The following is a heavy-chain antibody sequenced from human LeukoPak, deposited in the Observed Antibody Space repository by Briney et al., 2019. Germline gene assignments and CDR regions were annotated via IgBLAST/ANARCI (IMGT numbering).Heavy chain of an antibody. V-gene: IGHV4-34*01. Sequence: SETLSLTRAVYGGSFSGYYWSWIRQPPGKGLEWIGEINHSGSTNYNPSLKSRVTISVDTSKNQFSLKLSSVTAADTAVYYCARGRVTMVRGSAMDVWGKGTTVTVSS. CDR3: ARGRVTMVRGSAMDV. J-gene: IGHJ6*04. CDR2: INHSGST. D-gene: IGHD3-10*01. CDR1: GGSFSGYY.